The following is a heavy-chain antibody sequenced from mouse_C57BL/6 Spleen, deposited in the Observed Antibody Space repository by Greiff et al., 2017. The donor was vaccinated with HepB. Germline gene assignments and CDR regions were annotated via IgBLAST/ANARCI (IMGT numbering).Heavy chain of an antibody. V-gene: IGHV7-3*01. CDR3: ARSSYGSSPAWFAY. J-gene: IGHJ3*01. CDR2: IRNKANGYTT. CDR1: GFTFTDYY. D-gene: IGHD1-1*01. Sequence: EVQLVESGGGLVQPGGSLSLSCAASGFTFTDYYMSWVRQPPGKALEWLGFIRNKANGYTTEYSASVKGRFTISIDNSQSILYLQMNALRAEDSATYYCARSSYGSSPAWFAYWGQGTLVTVSA.